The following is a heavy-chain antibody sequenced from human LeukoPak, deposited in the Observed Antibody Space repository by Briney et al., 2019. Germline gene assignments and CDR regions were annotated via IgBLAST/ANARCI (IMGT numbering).Heavy chain of an antibody. V-gene: IGHV3-74*01. J-gene: IGHJ5*02. D-gene: IGHD2-21*01. CDR1: GFAFSSYL. CDR3: ARERLRGGFDP. Sequence: PGGSLRLSCAASGFAFSSYLMHWVRQAPGKGLVWVSRINSDGSSTSYADSVKGRFTISRDNAKNTLYLQMNSLRAEDTAVYYCARERLRGGFDPWGQGTLVTVSS. CDR2: INSDGSST.